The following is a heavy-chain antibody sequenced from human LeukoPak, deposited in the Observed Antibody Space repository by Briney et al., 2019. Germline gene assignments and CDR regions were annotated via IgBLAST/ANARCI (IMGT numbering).Heavy chain of an antibody. V-gene: IGHV4-34*01. Sequence: PSETLSLTCAVYGGSFSGYYWSWIRQPPGKGLEWIGEINHSGSTNYNPSLKSRVTISVDTSKNQFSLKLSSVTAADTAAYYCARHQIRLLWFGELSPLDYWGQGTLVTVSS. D-gene: IGHD3-10*01. J-gene: IGHJ4*02. CDR1: GGSFSGYY. CDR2: INHSGST. CDR3: ARHQIRLLWFGELSPLDY.